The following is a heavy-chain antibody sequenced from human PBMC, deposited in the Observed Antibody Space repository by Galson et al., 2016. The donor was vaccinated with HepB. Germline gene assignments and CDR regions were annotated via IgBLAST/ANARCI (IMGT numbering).Heavy chain of an antibody. CDR1: GFIVSSTY. J-gene: IGHJ4*02. CDR3: RRSEGEEPIDY. D-gene: IGHD3-10*01. Sequence: SLRLSCAASGFIVSSTYMSWVRQAPGKGLEWVSMINADGTTNYADSVKGRFTISRDSLKNMLYLQMNSLRVEDTAAYYCRRSEGEEPIDYWGQGTLVTVSS. V-gene: IGHV3-53*01. CDR2: INADGTT.